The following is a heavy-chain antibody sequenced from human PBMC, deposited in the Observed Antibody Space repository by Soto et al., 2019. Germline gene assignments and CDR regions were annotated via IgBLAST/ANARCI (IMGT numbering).Heavy chain of an antibody. CDR2: ITNTGART. CDR3: AKIVGWSGYSWIYYYGMDV. D-gene: IGHD3-3*01. V-gene: IGHV3-23*01. J-gene: IGHJ6*02. Sequence: PGGSLRLSCAASGFRFSNYAMGWVRQAPGKGLEWVSSITNTGARTYYADSVTGRFTISRDNSKNTLFLQMNSLRAEDTAIYYCAKIVGWSGYSWIYYYGMDVWGQGTTVTVSS. CDR1: GFRFSNYA.